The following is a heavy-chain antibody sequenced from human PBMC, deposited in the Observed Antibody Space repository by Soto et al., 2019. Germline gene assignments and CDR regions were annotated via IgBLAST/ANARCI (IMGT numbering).Heavy chain of an antibody. Sequence: LKISCKGSGYSFTSYRISWVRQMPGKGLEWMGRIDPSDSYTNYSPSFQGHVTISADKSISTAYLQWSSLKASDTAMYYCARQGLAAVNYYYGMDVWGQGTTVTVS. CDR2: IDPSDSYT. J-gene: IGHJ6*02. CDR1: GYSFTSYR. D-gene: IGHD6-13*01. CDR3: ARQGLAAVNYYYGMDV. V-gene: IGHV5-10-1*01.